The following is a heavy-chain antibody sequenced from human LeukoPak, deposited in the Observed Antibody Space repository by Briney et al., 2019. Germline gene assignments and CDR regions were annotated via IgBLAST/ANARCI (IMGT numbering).Heavy chain of an antibody. Sequence: PGGSLRLSCVASEFTFSNYAMNWVRQAPGKGLEWVSSISSSSSYIYYADSVKGRFTISRDNAKNSLYLQMNSLRAEDTAVYYCARAYYDFWSGYWYFDYWGQGTLVTVSS. D-gene: IGHD3-3*01. CDR3: ARAYYDFWSGYWYFDY. J-gene: IGHJ4*02. V-gene: IGHV3-21*01. CDR2: ISSSSSYI. CDR1: EFTFSNYA.